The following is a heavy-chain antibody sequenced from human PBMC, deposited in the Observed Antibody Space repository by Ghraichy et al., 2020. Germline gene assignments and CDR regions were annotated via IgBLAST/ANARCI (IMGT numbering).Heavy chain of an antibody. CDR3: AKVNYGSGSYFPYFDY. CDR1: GFTFSNYG. D-gene: IGHD3-10*01. Sequence: GGSLRLSCVGSGFTFSNYGMSWVRQAPGKGLEWVSALSGGGQSTFYADSVKDRFSISRDNSKNTLYLQMNSLRAEDTAVYYCAKVNYGSGSYFPYFDYWGQGTLVTVSS. CDR2: LSGGGQST. V-gene: IGHV3-23*01. J-gene: IGHJ4*02.